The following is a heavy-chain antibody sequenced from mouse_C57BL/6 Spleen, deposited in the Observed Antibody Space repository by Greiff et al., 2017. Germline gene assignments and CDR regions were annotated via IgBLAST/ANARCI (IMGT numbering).Heavy chain of an antibody. J-gene: IGHJ3*01. Sequence: DVKLVESGGGLVKPGGSLKLSCAASGFTFSSYAMSWVRQTPEKRLEWVATISDGGSYTYYPDNVKGRFTISRDNAKNNLYLQMSHLKSEDTAMYYCARDDYGNLFAYWGQGTLVTVSA. D-gene: IGHD2-1*01. CDR1: GFTFSSYA. CDR3: ARDDYGNLFAY. CDR2: ISDGGSYT. V-gene: IGHV5-4*01.